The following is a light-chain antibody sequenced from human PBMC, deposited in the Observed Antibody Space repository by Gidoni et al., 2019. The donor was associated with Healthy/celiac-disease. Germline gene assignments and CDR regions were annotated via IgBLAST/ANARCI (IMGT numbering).Light chain of an antibody. V-gene: IGKV1-39*01. CDR1: QSISSY. Sequence: DIQMTQSPSSLSASVGDRVTITCRASQSISSYLNWYQQKPGKAPKLLISAASSLQSGVPSRFSGSGSGTDFTLTISSLQPEDFATYYCQQSYSTPITFGQXTRLEIK. CDR2: AAS. J-gene: IGKJ5*01. CDR3: QQSYSTPIT.